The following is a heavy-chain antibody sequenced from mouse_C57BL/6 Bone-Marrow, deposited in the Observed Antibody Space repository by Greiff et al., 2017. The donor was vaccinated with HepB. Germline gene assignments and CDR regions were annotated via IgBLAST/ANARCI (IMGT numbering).Heavy chain of an antibody. CDR1: GYTFTSYW. V-gene: IGHV1-50*01. J-gene: IGHJ2*01. CDR3: ARPYGSSYGY. CDR2: IDPSDSYT. D-gene: IGHD1-1*01. Sequence: QVQLKQPGAELVKPGASVKLSCKASGYTFTSYWMQWVKQRPGQGLEWIGEIDPSDSYTNYNQKFKGKATLTVDTSSSTAYMQLSSLTSEDSAVYYCARPYGSSYGYWGQGTTLTVSS.